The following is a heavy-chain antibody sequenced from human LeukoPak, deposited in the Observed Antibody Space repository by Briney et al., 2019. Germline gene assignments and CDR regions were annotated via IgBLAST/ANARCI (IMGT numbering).Heavy chain of an antibody. CDR1: GYTFTSYG. J-gene: IGHJ6*02. D-gene: IGHD6-13*01. CDR2: ISAYNGNT. Sequence: ASVKVSCKASGYTFTSYGISRVRQAPGQGLEWMGWISAYNGNTNYAQKLQGRVTMTTDTSTSTAYMELRSLRSDDTAVYYCARDRPHSSSWYGGYYYYYDGMDVWGQGTTVTVSS. CDR3: ARDRPHSSSWYGGYYYYYDGMDV. V-gene: IGHV1-18*01.